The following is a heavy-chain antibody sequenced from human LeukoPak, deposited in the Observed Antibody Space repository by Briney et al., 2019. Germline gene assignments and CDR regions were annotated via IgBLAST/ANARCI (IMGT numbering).Heavy chain of an antibody. D-gene: IGHD3-3*01. CDR1: GFTFSSYW. CDR3: ARYRLESFRFKNYYYGVDV. J-gene: IGHJ6*02. CDR2: INSDGSNT. Sequence: PGGSLRLSCAASGFTFSSYWMHWVRQAPGKGLVWVSHINSDGSNTNYADSVKGRFTISRDNAKNTLYLQMNSLRAEDTAVYHCARYRLESFRFKNYYYGVDVWGQGTTVTVSS. V-gene: IGHV3-74*01.